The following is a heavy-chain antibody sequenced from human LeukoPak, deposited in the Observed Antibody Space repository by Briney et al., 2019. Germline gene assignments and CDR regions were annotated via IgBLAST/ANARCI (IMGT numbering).Heavy chain of an antibody. CDR2: ISWNSGSI. D-gene: IGHD3-22*01. J-gene: IGHJ4*02. V-gene: IGHV3-9*01. CDR3: ATDYSSGYYYFDY. Sequence: GGSLRLSCAASGFTFDDYAMHWVRQAPGKGLEWVSGISWNSGSIGYADSVKGRFAISRDNAKNSLYLQMNSLRAEDTALYYCATDYSSGYYYFDYWGQGTLVTVSS. CDR1: GFTFDDYA.